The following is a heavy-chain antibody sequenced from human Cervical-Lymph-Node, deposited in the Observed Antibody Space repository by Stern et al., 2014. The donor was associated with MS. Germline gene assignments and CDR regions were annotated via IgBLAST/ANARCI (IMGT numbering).Heavy chain of an antibody. V-gene: IGHV1-69*06. Sequence: VQLVDSGAEVKKPASSVKVSCKASGGTFNTSAISWVRQAPGQGLEWMGGIIPILGTTNYAQKFQGRVTFTADKSTSTAYMALSGLRYEDTAVYYCARDLGVGPSVSWGQGTVVTVSS. CDR2: IIPILGTT. D-gene: IGHD5/OR15-5a*01. J-gene: IGHJ5*02. CDR3: ARDLGVGPSVS. CDR1: GGTFNTSA.